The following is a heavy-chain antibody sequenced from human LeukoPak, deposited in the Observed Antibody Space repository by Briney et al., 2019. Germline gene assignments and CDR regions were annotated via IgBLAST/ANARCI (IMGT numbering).Heavy chain of an antibody. CDR1: GYTFTGYY. Sequence: ASVKVSCKASGYTFTGYYMHWVRQAPGQGLEWMGWTNPNSGGTNYAQKFQGRVTMTRGTSISTAYMELSRLRSDDTAVYYCARDTRLLWFGELSYGMDVWGQGTTVTVSS. V-gene: IGHV1-2*02. J-gene: IGHJ6*02. CDR3: ARDTRLLWFGELSYGMDV. D-gene: IGHD3-10*01. CDR2: TNPNSGGT.